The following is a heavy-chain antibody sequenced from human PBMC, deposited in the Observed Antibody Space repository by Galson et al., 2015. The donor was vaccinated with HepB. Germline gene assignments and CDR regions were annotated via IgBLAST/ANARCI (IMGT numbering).Heavy chain of an antibody. CDR1: GFTFSSYA. J-gene: IGHJ6*03. V-gene: IGHV3-23*01. CDR2: ISTTGGRT. Sequence: SLRLSCAASGFTFSSYAMSWVRQAPGKGLEWVSGISTTGGRTYYADSVKGRFTISRDDSKNTLYLQMNSLRAEDTAVYYCAKAGGYYFYYYMDVWGNGTTVTVSS. D-gene: IGHD1-1*01. CDR3: AKAGGYYFYYYMDV.